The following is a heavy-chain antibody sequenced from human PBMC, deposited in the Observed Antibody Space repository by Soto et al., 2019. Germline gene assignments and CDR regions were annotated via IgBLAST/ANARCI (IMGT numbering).Heavy chain of an antibody. D-gene: IGHD3-3*01. CDR1: AGAFSGYY. Sequence: SETVSHTGAVYAGAFSGYYWSWIRQPPGKGLEWIGEINHSGSTNYNPSLKSRVTISVDTSKNQFSLKLSSVTAADTAVYYCARGLKVRRFLEWLLYNWFDPWGQGTLVTVSS. CDR2: INHSGST. V-gene: IGHV4-34*01. J-gene: IGHJ5*02. CDR3: ARGLKVRRFLEWLLYNWFDP.